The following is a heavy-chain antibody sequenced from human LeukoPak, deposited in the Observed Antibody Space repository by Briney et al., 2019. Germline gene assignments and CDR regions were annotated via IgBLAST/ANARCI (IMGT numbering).Heavy chain of an antibody. J-gene: IGHJ5*02. Sequence: SQTLSLTCTVSGGSISSGDYYWSWIRQPPGKGLEWIGYIYYSGSTYYNPSLKSRVTILVDTSKNQFSLKLSSVTAADTAVYYCAREHYYGSGSYYGRSGWFDPWGQGTLVTVSS. CDR2: IYYSGST. D-gene: IGHD3-10*01. CDR1: GGSISSGDYY. CDR3: AREHYYGSGSYYGRSGWFDP. V-gene: IGHV4-30-4*01.